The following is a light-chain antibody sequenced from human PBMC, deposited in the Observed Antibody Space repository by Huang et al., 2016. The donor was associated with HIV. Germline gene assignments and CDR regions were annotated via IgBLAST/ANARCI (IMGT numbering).Light chain of an antibody. CDR3: QQYYNTPYT. CDR2: ATS. CDR1: QGITKS. J-gene: IGKJ2*01. Sequence: DIQMTQSPSSLSASVGDRVTITCRASQGITKSLVWYQQKPGKAPKLLLFATSRLERGVPSRFSGSVSGTDFTLTISSLQPEDFATYYCQQYYNTPYTFGQGTKLEIK. V-gene: IGKV1-NL1*01.